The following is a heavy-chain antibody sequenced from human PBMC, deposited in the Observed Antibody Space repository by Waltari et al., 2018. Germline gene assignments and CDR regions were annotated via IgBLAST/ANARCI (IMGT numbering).Heavy chain of an antibody. CDR2: ISSSGSYI. CDR3: TMAPDVPVRPTWG. D-gene: IGHD7-27*01. Sequence: EVQLVESGGGLVKPGGSLRLSCAASGFTFSLFSMNWVRQAPGRGLEWVSTISSSGSYIYYADSVKGRFTISRDNAKNSVYLQMNSLRVDDTAVYYCTMAPDVPVRPTWGWGQGSLVTVSS. V-gene: IGHV3-21*06. J-gene: IGHJ4*02. CDR1: GFTFSLFS.